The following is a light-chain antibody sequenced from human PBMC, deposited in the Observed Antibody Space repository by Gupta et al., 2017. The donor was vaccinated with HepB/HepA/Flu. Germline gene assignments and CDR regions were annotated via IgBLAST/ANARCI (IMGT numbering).Light chain of an antibody. Sequence: DLQMTQSPSTLSASVGDRVTITCRASQNISHWLAWYQQKPGKAPKLLIYKTSTLERGAPSRFSGSGSGTKFTLTSKSLQPDDFATYYCQQDNSYCTFGQGTKLEIK. V-gene: IGKV1-5*03. CDR1: QNISHW. J-gene: IGKJ2*01. CDR2: KTS. CDR3: QQDNSYCT.